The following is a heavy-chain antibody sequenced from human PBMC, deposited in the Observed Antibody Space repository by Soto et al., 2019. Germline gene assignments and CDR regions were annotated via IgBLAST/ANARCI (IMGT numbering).Heavy chain of an antibody. CDR1: GDSVTSVSDY. CDR3: ARGVGFGASYSHMGL. D-gene: IGHD2-15*01. CDR2: IYYSGSA. V-gene: IGHV4-61*01. Sequence: PSETLSLTCTVSGDSVTSVSDYWSWIRQPPGKGLEWIGYIYYSGSADYNPSLVSRVTISIDTSKNQFSLKLTSVTAADTAVYYGARGVGFGASYSHMGLRGQGTTVNVAS. J-gene: IGHJ6*02.